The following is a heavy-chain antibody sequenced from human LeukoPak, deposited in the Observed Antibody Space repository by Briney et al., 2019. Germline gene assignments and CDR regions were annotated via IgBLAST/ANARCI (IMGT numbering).Heavy chain of an antibody. V-gene: IGHV3-23*01. CDR2: ISGSGGST. D-gene: IGHD3-10*01. Sequence: PGGSLRLSCAASGFTFSSYAMSWVRQAPGKGLEWVSAISGSGGSTYYADSVKGRFTISSDNSKNTLYLQMNSLRAEDTAVYYCAKGFGELLSVYNWFDPWGQGTLVTVSS. CDR1: GFTFSSYA. CDR3: AKGFGELLSVYNWFDP. J-gene: IGHJ5*02.